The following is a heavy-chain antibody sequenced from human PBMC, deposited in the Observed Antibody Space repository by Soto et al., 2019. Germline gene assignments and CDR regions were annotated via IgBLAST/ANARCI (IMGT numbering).Heavy chain of an antibody. CDR1: GGSISSYY. CDR3: ARDKMRSGVAGTGDWFDP. V-gene: IGHV4-59*01. Sequence: SETLSLTCTVSGGSISSYYWSWIRQPPGKGLEWIGYIYYSGSTNYNPSLKSRVTISVDTSKNQFSLKLSSVTAADTAVYYCARDKMRSGVAGTGDWFDPWGQGTLVTISS. D-gene: IGHD6-19*01. J-gene: IGHJ5*02. CDR2: IYYSGST.